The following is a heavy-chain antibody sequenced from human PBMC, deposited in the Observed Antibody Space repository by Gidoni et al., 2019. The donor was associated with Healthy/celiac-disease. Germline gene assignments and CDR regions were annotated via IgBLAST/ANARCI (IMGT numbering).Heavy chain of an antibody. CDR1: GFTFSSYS. J-gene: IGHJ2*01. D-gene: IGHD4-17*01. CDR2: ISSSSSYI. V-gene: IGHV3-21*01. Sequence: EVQLVESGGGLVKPGGSLRLSCAASGFTFSSYSMNWVRQAPGKGLEWVSSISSSSSYIYYADSVKGRFTISRDNAKNSLYLQMNSLRAEDTAVYYCARDADYGGPPGYFDLWGRGTLVTVSS. CDR3: ARDADYGGPPGYFDL.